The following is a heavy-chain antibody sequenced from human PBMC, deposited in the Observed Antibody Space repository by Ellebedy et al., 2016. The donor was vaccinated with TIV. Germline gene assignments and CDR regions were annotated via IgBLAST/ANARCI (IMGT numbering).Heavy chain of an antibody. CDR3: ARGIYDVYHFDY. CDR2: MNHSGST. V-gene: IGHV4-34*01. J-gene: IGHJ4*02. Sequence: SETLSLXXAVYGGSFSDYFWNWIRQSPGKGLEWIGEMNHSGSTSYNPSLESRVTISIDTSKNQFSLRLSSVTAADTAVYYCARGIYDVYHFDYWGQGTLVTVSS. D-gene: IGHD2-8*01. CDR1: GGSFSDYF.